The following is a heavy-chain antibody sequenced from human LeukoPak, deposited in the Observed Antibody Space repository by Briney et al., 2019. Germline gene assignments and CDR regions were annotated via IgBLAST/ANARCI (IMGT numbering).Heavy chain of an antibody. V-gene: IGHV3-23*01. CDR2: ISGSGGST. J-gene: IGHJ4*02. Sequence: PGGSLRLSCAASGFTFSSYAMSWVRQALGKGLEWVSAISGSGGSTYYADSVKGRFTISRDNSKNTLYLQMNSLRAEDTAVYYCAKDSSPIVVVPAAMDYWGQGTLVTVSS. CDR1: GFTFSSYA. D-gene: IGHD2-2*01. CDR3: AKDSSPIVVVPAAMDY.